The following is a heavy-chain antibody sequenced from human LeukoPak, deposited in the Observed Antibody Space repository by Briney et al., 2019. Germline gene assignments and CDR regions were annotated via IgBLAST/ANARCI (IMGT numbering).Heavy chain of an antibody. CDR3: ARGQLELSQLAFDP. Sequence: GSSVKVSCKASGGTFSSYAISWVRQAPGQGLEWMGGIIPIFGTANYAQKFQGRVTITTDESTSTAYMELSSLRSEDTAVYYCARGQLELSQLAFDPWGQGTLVTVSS. CDR1: GGTFSSYA. V-gene: IGHV1-69*05. CDR2: IIPIFGTA. D-gene: IGHD1-7*01. J-gene: IGHJ5*02.